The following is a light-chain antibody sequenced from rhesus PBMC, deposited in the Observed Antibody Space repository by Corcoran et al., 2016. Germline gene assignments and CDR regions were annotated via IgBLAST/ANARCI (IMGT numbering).Light chain of an antibody. CDR1: ERVSFIGRNR. CDR3: LQSKNSPT. CDR2: EAS. V-gene: IGKV7-13*01. J-gene: IGKJ1*01. Sequence: DIVLTQSPASLAVSPGQRATITCRASERVSFIGRNRIHWYQQKPGQPPKLLIYEASNKDIGVPARFSGSGSGTDFTLTINPVEADDVAYSYCLQSKNSPTFDQGTKVEIK.